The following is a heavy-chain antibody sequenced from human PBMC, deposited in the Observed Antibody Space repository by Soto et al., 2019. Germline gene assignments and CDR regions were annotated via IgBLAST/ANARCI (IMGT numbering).Heavy chain of an antibody. D-gene: IGHD2-15*01. J-gene: IGHJ5*02. CDR1: GGTFSSYT. V-gene: IGHV1-69*08. Sequence: QVQLVQSGAGAKKPGSSVKVSCKASGGTFSSYTISWVRQAPGQGLEWMGRIIPILGIANYAQKFQGRVTLTADTSTSTAYMELSSLRSEDTAVYYCARDSDCSGGSCYQFDPWGQGTLVTVSS. CDR2: IIPILGIA. CDR3: ARDSDCSGGSCYQFDP.